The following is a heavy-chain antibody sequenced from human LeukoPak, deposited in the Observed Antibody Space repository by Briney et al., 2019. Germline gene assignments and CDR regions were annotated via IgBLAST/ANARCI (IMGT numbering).Heavy chain of an antibody. CDR3: ARDRVGVAGYYYYGMDV. CDR2: IYYSGST. Sequence: SQTLSLTCTVSGGSISSGGYYWSWIRQHPGKGLEWIGYIYYSGSTYYNPSLNSRVTISVDTSKNQFSLKLSSVTAADTAVYYCARDRVGVAGYYYYGMDVWGQGTTVTVSS. V-gene: IGHV4-31*03. CDR1: GGSISSGGYY. J-gene: IGHJ6*02. D-gene: IGHD6-19*01.